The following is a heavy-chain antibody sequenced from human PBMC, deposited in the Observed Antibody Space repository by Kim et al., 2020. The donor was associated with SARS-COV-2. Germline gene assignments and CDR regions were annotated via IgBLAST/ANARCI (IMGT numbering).Heavy chain of an antibody. J-gene: IGHJ6*02. Sequence: ASVKVSCKASGYTFTSYYMHWVRQAPGQGLEWMGIINPSGGSTSYAQKFQGRVTMTRDTSTSTVYMELSSLRSEDTAVYYCARAGGEVSNPWDLYYYYGMDVWGQGTTVTVSS. CDR2: INPSGGST. D-gene: IGHD1-26*01. CDR1: GYTFTSYY. V-gene: IGHV1-46*01. CDR3: ARAGGEVSNPWDLYYYYGMDV.